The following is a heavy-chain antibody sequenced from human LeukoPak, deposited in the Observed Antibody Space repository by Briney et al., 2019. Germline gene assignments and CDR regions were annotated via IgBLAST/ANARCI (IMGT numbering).Heavy chain of an antibody. CDR1: GGSISSYY. V-gene: IGHV4-59*01. CDR2: IYYSGST. J-gene: IGHJ6*03. CDR3: ARVRLGELSFLYYYYYYYMDV. D-gene: IGHD3-16*02. Sequence: PSETLSLTCTVSGGSISSYYWSWIRQPPGKGLEWIGYIYYSGSTNHNPSLKSRVTISVDTSKNQFSLKLSSVTAADTAVYYCARVRLGELSFLYYYYYYYMDVWGKGTTVTVSS.